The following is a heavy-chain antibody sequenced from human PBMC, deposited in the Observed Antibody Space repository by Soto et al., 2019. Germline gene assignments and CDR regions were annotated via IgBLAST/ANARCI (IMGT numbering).Heavy chain of an antibody. V-gene: IGHV3-30-3*01. J-gene: IGHJ3*02. CDR1: GFTCSSYA. CDR2: ISYDGSNQ. CDR3: GGLYSEGYTWKVFDI. Sequence: QVQLVESGGGVVQPGGSLRLSCAASGFTCSSYAMHWVRQAPGKGLEWVAVISYDGSNQYYADSVKGRFTISSDNSKNTLDLLMNSLSAEDTAVYYCGGLYSEGYTWKVFDIWGQGTMVTVSS. D-gene: IGHD1-26*01.